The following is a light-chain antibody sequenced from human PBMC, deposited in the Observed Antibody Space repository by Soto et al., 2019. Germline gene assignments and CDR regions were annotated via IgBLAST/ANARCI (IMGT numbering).Light chain of an antibody. CDR3: HQSYCIPYT. CDR2: VAS. CDR1: QTINNY. J-gene: IGKJ2*01. V-gene: IGKV1-39*01. Sequence: DIQMTQSPSSLSASVGDRVTITCRASQTINNYLNWYQHKPGKAPKLPIYVASTLQSVLPSWFSGGGSGTDLILTISSLHTDDFASYDCHQSYCIPYTFGQGTKVEIE.